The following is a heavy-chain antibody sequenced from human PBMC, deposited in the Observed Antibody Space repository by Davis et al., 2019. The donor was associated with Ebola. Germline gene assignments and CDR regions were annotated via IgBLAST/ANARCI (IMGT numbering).Heavy chain of an antibody. V-gene: IGHV4-4*07. J-gene: IGHJ6*03. D-gene: IGHD3-10*01. CDR3: ARGTSGTKRPDYYYYYYMDV. CDR1: GGSINSYY. CDR2: IYTSGST. Sequence: PSETLSLTCTASGGSINSYYWAWIRQPAGKGLEWLGHIYTSGSTNYNPSLRGRVTMSIDTSKNQFSLKVSSVTAADTAVYYCARGTSGTKRPDYYYYYYMDVCGKGTTVTVSS.